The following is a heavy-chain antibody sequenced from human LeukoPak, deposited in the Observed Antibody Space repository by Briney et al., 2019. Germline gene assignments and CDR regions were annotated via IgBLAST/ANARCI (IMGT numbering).Heavy chain of an antibody. V-gene: IGHV1-8*01. J-gene: IGHJ6*02. CDR2: MNPNSGNT. CDR1: GYTLTSYD. Sequence: ASVKVSCKASGYTLTSYDINWVRQATGQGLEWMGWMNPNSGNTGYAQKFQGRVTMTRNTSISTAYMELSSLRSEDTAVYYCARGKLELRTYYYYGMDVWGQGTTVTVSS. D-gene: IGHD1-7*01. CDR3: ARGKLELRTYYYYGMDV.